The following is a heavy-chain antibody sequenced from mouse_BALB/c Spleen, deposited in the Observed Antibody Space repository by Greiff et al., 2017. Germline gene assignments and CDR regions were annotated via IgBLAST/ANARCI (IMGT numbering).Heavy chain of an antibody. CDR2: ISSGGST. D-gene: IGHD2-12*01. CDR3: ARRGDDGWYFDV. Sequence: DVHLVESGGGLVKPGGSLKLSCAASGFTFSSYAMSWVRQTPEKRLEWVASISSGGSTYYPDSVKGRFTISRDNARNILYLQMSSLRSEDTAMYYCARRGDDGWYFDVWGAGTTVTVSS. V-gene: IGHV5-6-5*01. J-gene: IGHJ1*01. CDR1: GFTFSSYA.